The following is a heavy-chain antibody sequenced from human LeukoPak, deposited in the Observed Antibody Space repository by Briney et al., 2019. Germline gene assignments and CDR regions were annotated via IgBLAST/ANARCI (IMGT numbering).Heavy chain of an antibody. Sequence: GGSLRLSCAASGVTFTNVWMSWVRQTPWKGLEWVGRIKSKSDGETTDYAAPVKGRFTISRDDAKTMVYLQMNSLKSEDTAVYYCTTDPGSVWGQGTLVTVSS. V-gene: IGHV3-15*01. CDR1: GVTFTNVW. CDR2: IKSKSDGETT. CDR3: TTDPGSV. J-gene: IGHJ4*02.